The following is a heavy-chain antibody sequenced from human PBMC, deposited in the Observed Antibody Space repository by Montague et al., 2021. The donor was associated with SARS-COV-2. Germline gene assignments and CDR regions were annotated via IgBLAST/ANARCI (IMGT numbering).Heavy chain of an antibody. J-gene: IGHJ6*02. V-gene: IGHV4-34*01. CDR3: ARVRYYGSGTSLGMDV. D-gene: IGHD3-10*01. CDR1: GGSFSGYY. CDR2: INHSGST. Sequence: SETLSLTCAVYGGSFSGYYWSWIRQPPGKGLEWIGEINHSGSTNYNPSLKSRVTISVDTSKNQFSLKLSSVTAADTPVYYCARVRYYGSGTSLGMDVWGQGTTVTVSS.